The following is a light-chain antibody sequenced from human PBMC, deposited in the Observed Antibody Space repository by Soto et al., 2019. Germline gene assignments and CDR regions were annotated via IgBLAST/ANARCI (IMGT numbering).Light chain of an antibody. Sequence: EIVMTQSPATLSVSPGDRATLSCRASQSVRSNSAWYQHKPGKAPRLIIYGASNRATGIPARFSGSGSGTEFTLNISRLEPEDFAVYYCQQYGSSPPLITCGQGKRLEIK. CDR3: QQYGSSPPLIT. V-gene: IGKV3-15*01. CDR2: GAS. CDR1: QSVRSN. J-gene: IGKJ5*01.